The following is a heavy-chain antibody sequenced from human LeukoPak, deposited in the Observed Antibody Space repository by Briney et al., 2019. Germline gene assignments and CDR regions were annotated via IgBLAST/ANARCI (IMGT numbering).Heavy chain of an antibody. D-gene: IGHD3-10*01. CDR2: ISYDGSNE. CDR3: ARDQDYYGSGSYFDY. V-gene: IGHV3-30*04. J-gene: IGHJ4*01. CDR1: GFTFSSYA. Sequence: PGGSLRLSCAASGFTFSSYAMHWVRQAPGKGLEWVAVISYDGSNEYYADSVKGRFTISRDNSKNTLYLQMNSLRAEDTAVYYCARDQDYYGSGSYFDYWGHGTLVTVSS.